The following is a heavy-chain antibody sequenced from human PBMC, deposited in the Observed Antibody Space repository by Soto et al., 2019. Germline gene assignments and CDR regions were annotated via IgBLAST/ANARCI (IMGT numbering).Heavy chain of an antibody. CDR2: INHSGST. D-gene: IGHD3-16*02. Sequence: ASETLSLTCAVYGGSFSGYYWSWIRQPPGKGLEWIGEINHSGSTNYNPSLKSRVTISVDTSKNQFSLKLSSVTAADTAVYYCAGTYYDYIWGSYRSHLQHYFDYWGQGTLVTVSS. V-gene: IGHV4-34*01. CDR3: AGTYYDYIWGSYRSHLQHYFDY. CDR1: GGSFSGYY. J-gene: IGHJ4*02.